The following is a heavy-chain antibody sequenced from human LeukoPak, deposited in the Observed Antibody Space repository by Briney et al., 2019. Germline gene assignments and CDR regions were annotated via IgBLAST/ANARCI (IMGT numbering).Heavy chain of an antibody. J-gene: IGHJ3*02. CDR3: AKDWDIVATITGDAFDI. V-gene: IGHV3-74*01. Sequence: GGSLRLSCAASGFTFSSYWMHWVRQAPGKGLVWVSRINSDGSSTSYADSVKGRFTISRDNAKNTLYLQMNSLRAEDTAVYYCAKDWDIVATITGDAFDIWGQGTMVTVSS. CDR2: INSDGSST. D-gene: IGHD5-12*01. CDR1: GFTFSSYW.